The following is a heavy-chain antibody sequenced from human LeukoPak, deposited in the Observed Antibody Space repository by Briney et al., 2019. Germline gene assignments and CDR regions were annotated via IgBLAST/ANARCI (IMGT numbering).Heavy chain of an antibody. CDR1: GGSVTSFY. V-gene: IGHV4-4*09. CDR2: IYNSENT. D-gene: IGHD6-19*01. CDR3: ARFHSGPSGWYVLWYFDL. J-gene: IGHJ2*01. Sequence: PSETLSLTCTVSGGSVTSFYWSWIRQPPGKGLEWIGYIYNSENTKYNSSLESRVTMSVDTSKIQLFLKLSSVTAADTAVYYCARFHSGPSGWYVLWYFDLWGRGTLVTVSS.